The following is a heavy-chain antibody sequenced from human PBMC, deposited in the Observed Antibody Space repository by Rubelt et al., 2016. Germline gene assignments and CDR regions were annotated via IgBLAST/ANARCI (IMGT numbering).Heavy chain of an antibody. V-gene: IGHV3-74*01. D-gene: IGHD1-1*01. CDR3: VRDNWNALPGWFDP. J-gene: IGHJ5*02. CDR2: INRDGSDT. CDR1: GFTFSSYW. Sequence: GGGLVQPGGSLRLSCEASGFTFSSYWMHWVRQAPGKGLVWVSRINRDGSDTAYADSATGRCTMSRDNAKNTTYLQINSLRAEDTAVYYCVRDNWNALPGWFDPWGQGILVTVSS.